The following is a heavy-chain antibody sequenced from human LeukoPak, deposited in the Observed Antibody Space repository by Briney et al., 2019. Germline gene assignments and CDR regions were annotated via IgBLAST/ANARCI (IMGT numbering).Heavy chain of an antibody. Sequence: SETLSLTCAVYGGSFSGYYWSWIRQPPGKGLEWIGEINHSGSTNYNPSLKSRVTISVDTSKNQFSLKLSSVTAADTAVYYCARVTYSSSWYPFDYWGQGTLVTVSS. J-gene: IGHJ4*02. D-gene: IGHD6-13*01. CDR2: INHSGST. CDR1: GGSFSGYY. CDR3: ARVTYSSSWYPFDY. V-gene: IGHV4-34*01.